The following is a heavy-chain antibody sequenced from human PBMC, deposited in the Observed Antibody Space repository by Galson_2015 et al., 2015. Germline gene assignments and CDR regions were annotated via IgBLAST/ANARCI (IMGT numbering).Heavy chain of an antibody. CDR1: GFIFNNYA. Sequence: SLRLSCAASGFIFNNYAMSWVRQAPGKGLEWVSVISGSGGTTYYADSVKGRFTISRDSSKNTVYLQMSSLRVEDTALYYCAKNPYSNYGWFDPWGQGTLVTVSS. V-gene: IGHV3-23*01. J-gene: IGHJ5*02. D-gene: IGHD4-11*01. CDR3: AKNPYSNYGWFDP. CDR2: ISGSGGTT.